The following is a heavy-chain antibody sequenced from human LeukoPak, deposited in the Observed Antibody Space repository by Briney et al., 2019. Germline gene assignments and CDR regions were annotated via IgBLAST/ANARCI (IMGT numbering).Heavy chain of an antibody. Sequence: GGSLRLSCAASGFTFSSYGMNWVRQTPGKGLEWVSYISSSSSTIYYADSVKGRFTISRDNAKNSLYLQMNSLRAEDTAVYYCAELGITMIGGVWGKGTTVTISS. J-gene: IGHJ6*04. CDR2: ISSSSSTI. CDR3: AELGITMIGGV. V-gene: IGHV3-48*04. CDR1: GFTFSSYG. D-gene: IGHD3-10*02.